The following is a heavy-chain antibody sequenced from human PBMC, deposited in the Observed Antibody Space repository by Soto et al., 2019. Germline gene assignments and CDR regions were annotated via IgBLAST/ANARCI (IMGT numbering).Heavy chain of an antibody. CDR3: ARQNGPNAFDI. CDR2: IYPGDSET. D-gene: IGHD2-8*01. J-gene: IGHJ3*02. Sequence: GESLKISCKGSGYSFSSYWLGWVRQMPGKGLEWMGIIYPGDSETRYGPPFQGQVTISADKSINTAYLQWRSLKASDTGMFFCARQNGPNAFDIWGQGTMVTVS. V-gene: IGHV5-51*01. CDR1: GYSFSSYW.